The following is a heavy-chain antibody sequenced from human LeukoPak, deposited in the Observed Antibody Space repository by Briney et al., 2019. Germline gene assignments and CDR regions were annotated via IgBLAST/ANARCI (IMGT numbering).Heavy chain of an antibody. J-gene: IGHJ4*02. CDR2: IYHSGST. V-gene: IGHV4-4*02. D-gene: IGHD4-17*01. CDR1: GGSISSSNW. CDR3: GGGDYFYFDF. Sequence: PSETLSLTCAVSGGSISSSNWWSWVRQPPGKGLEWIGEIYHSGSTNYDPSLKSRVTISIDKSKNQFSLKLSSVTAADTAMYYCGGGDYFYFDFWGQGTLVTVSS.